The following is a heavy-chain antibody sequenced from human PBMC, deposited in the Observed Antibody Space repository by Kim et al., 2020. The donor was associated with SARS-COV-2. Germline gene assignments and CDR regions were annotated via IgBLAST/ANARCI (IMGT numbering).Heavy chain of an antibody. J-gene: IGHJ6*02. CDR1: GFTFSSYW. Sequence: GGSLRLSCAASGFTFSSYWMSWVRQAPGKGLEWVANIKQDGSEKYYVDSVKGRFTXSRDNAKNSLYLQMNSLRAEDTAVYYCARGAFCSGGSCYGLPYDYYGXXXWGQGXXVTVSS. CDR2: IKQDGSEK. D-gene: IGHD2-15*01. CDR3: ARGAFCSGGSCYGLPYDYYGXXX. V-gene: IGHV3-7*01.